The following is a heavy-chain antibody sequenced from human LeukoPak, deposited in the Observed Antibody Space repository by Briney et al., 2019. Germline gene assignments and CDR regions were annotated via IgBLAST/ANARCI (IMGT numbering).Heavy chain of an antibody. CDR3: ASQSNWFDP. CDR1: GFTFSSYE. V-gene: IGHV3-48*03. CDR2: ISSSGSTI. Sequence: GGSLRLSCAASGFTFSSYEMNWVRQAPGKGLEWVSYISSSGSTIYYADSAKGRFTISRDNAKNSLYLQMNSLRDEDTAVYYCASQSNWFDPWGQGTLVTVSS. J-gene: IGHJ5*02.